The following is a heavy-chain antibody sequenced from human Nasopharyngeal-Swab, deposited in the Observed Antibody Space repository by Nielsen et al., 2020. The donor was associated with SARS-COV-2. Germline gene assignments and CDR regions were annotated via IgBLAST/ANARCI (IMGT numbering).Heavy chain of an antibody. D-gene: IGHD3-10*01. J-gene: IGHJ5*02. Sequence: ASLNVSCRASGYSFASYAMHWVRLAPGLRLEWMGWINDGNGNTKYSQKLQGRVTITRDTFASTAYMELSSLRSEDTAVYYCARDPRRGFDPWGQGTRVTVSS. CDR3: ARDPRRGFDP. CDR1: GYSFASYA. CDR2: INDGNGNT. V-gene: IGHV1-3*01.